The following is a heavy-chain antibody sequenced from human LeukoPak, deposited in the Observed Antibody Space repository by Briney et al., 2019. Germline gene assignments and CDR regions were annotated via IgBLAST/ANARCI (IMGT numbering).Heavy chain of an antibody. J-gene: IGHJ4*02. D-gene: IGHD3-22*01. CDR3: ARDFFHSDISRPFDY. Sequence: GGSLRLSCAASGFIFSRYTINWVRQAPGKGLEWVSSIWSDSAEIHYADSVKGRFTISRDNAKNSQYLQMNSLRAEDSAVYYCARDFFHSDISRPFDYWGQGTLVTVSS. V-gene: IGHV3-21*01. CDR2: IWSDSAEI. CDR1: GFIFSRYT.